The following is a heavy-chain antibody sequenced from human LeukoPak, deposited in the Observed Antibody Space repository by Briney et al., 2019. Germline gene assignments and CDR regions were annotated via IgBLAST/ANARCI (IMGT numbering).Heavy chain of an antibody. CDR3: AREGDESLYYFDY. CDR2: IPYDGSNK. J-gene: IGHJ4*02. Sequence: PGSSLRLSCAASGFTFSIFAMHWVSQAPGKGLEWLALIPYDGSNKYYADSVKGRFTTSRDNSKNTLYLQMNSLRPEDTAVYYCAREGDESLYYFDYWGQGNLVTVSS. V-gene: IGHV3-30-3*01. CDR1: GFTFSIFA. D-gene: IGHD3-16*01.